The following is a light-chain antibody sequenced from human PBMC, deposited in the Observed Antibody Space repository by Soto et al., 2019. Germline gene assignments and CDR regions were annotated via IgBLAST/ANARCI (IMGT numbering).Light chain of an antibody. CDR3: QHYGSTPWT. CDR1: QSVSSSY. CDR2: AAS. V-gene: IGKV3-20*01. J-gene: IGKJ1*01. Sequence: EVVLTQSTGTLSLSAGERATLSCRASQSVSSSYLAWYQQKPGQAPRLLMYAASSRATDTPDRITGRGSGTDFTLTISRLEPEDFAVYYCQHYGSTPWTFGQGTKVEIK.